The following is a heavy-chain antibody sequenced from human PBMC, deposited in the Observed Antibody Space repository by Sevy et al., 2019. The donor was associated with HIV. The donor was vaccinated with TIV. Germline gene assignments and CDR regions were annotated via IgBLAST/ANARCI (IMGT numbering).Heavy chain of an antibody. V-gene: IGHV3-30*18. CDR2: TSYDGSEK. J-gene: IGHJ5*02. CDR1: GFTFSSYG. Sequence: GGSLRLSCTASGFTFSSYGMHWVRQAPDKGLEWVAFTSYDGSEKFYADSVRGRFTISRDNSKNTLYLQMNSLRAVDTALYYCAKDRVGYCSGGSCYSHHFDPWGRGTLVTVSS. D-gene: IGHD2-15*01. CDR3: AKDRVGYCSGGSCYSHHFDP.